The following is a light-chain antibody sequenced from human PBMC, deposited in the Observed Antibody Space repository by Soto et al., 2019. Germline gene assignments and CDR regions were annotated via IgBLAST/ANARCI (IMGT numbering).Light chain of an antibody. Sequence: EIVMTQSPATLSVSPGERASLSCRASQSVGSNLAWYQQTAGQAPRLLIYGASTRATGIPARFSGSGSGTEFTLTLSSLQSEDFSVYACQQYTNWPYTFGQGTKLEI. V-gene: IGKV3-15*01. CDR1: QSVGSN. CDR3: QQYTNWPYT. J-gene: IGKJ2*01. CDR2: GAS.